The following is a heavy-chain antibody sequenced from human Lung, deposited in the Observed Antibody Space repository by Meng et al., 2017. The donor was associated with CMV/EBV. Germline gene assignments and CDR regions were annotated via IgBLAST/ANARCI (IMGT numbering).Heavy chain of an antibody. J-gene: IGHJ6*02. D-gene: IGHD2-2*01. V-gene: IGHV3-21*01. CDR2: ISSRSSYI. CDR1: GFTFSSYS. CDR3: AREFCSSSSCYPPDV. Sequence: GESLKISCAVSGFTFSSYSINWVRQAPGKGLEWVSSISSRSSYIYYADSVKGRFTISRDNAKNSLYLQMNSLRAEDTAVYYCAREFCSSSSCYPPDVWGQGTXVTVSS.